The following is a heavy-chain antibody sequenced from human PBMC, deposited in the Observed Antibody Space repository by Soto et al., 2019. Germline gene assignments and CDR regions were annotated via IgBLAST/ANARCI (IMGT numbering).Heavy chain of an antibody. J-gene: IGHJ6*02. CDR1: GYTFTSYG. CDR3: ARSRGLDFWSGYSGDYSGMDV. V-gene: IGHV1-18*04. D-gene: IGHD3-3*01. Sequence: ASVKVSCKASGYTFTSYGISWVRQAPGQGLEWMGWISAYNGNTNYAQKLQGRVTMTTDTSTSTAYMELRSLRSDDTAVYYCARSRGLDFWSGYSGDYSGMDVWGQGTTVTVSS. CDR2: ISAYNGNT.